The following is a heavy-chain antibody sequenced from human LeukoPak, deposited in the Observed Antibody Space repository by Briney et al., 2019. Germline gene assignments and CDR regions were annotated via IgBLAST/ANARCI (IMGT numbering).Heavy chain of an antibody. CDR3: AKDPAAAGYSYYYYYMDV. Sequence: GGSLRLSCAASGFTFSSYAMSWVRQAPGKGLEWVSAISGSGGSTYYADSVKGRFTISRDNSKNTLYLQMNSLRAEDTAVYYCAKDPAAAGYSYYYYYMDVWGKGTTVTVSS. J-gene: IGHJ6*03. CDR2: ISGSGGST. D-gene: IGHD6-13*01. CDR1: GFTFSSYA. V-gene: IGHV3-23*01.